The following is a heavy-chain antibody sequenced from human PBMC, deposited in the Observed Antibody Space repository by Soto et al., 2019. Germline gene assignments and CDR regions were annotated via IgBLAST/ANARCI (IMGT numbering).Heavy chain of an antibody. CDR3: ARKCGDRCTEDTDALDL. D-gene: IGHD2-21*01. CDR1: GYTFTDSY. CDR2: MNVNTGGT. Sequence: ASVKVYCKASGYTFTDSYLHWVRQAPGQMLEWMGWMNVNTGGTNSPQKFQDRVTMTRDTSISTAFIQLNGLTPDDTAVYFCARKCGDRCTEDTDALDLWGQGTMVTV. V-gene: IGHV1-2*02. J-gene: IGHJ3*01.